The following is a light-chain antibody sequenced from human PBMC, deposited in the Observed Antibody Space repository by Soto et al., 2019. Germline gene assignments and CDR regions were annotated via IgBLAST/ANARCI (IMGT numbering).Light chain of an antibody. Sequence: EIVMTQSPATLSVSPGEGATLSCRASQSISSKLAWHQQKRGQAPRLLIYGASTRATGVPARFSGSVSGTEFTLTISSLQSEDLAVYYCQHYDDWRWTFVQGTKVEIK. V-gene: IGKV3-15*01. CDR1: QSISSK. CDR2: GAS. J-gene: IGKJ1*01. CDR3: QHYDDWRWT.